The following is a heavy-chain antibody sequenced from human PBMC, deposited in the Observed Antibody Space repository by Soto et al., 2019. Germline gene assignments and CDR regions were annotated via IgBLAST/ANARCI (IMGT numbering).Heavy chain of an antibody. CDR1: GFTFSSYS. Sequence: GGSLRLSCAASGFTFSSYSMNWVRQAPGKGLEWVSSISSSSSYIYYADSVKGRFTISRDTAKNSLYLQMNSLRAEDTAVYYCASEGEGYYFDYWGQGTLVTVSS. CDR2: ISSSSSYI. J-gene: IGHJ4*02. D-gene: IGHD1-26*01. V-gene: IGHV3-21*01. CDR3: ASEGEGYYFDY.